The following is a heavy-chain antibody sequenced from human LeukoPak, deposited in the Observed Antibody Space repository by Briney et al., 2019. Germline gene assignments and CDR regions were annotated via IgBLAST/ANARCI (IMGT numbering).Heavy chain of an antibody. CDR1: GFTFSSYA. CDR2: ISGSGGST. J-gene: IGHJ4*02. CDR3: AKDFCSGGSCYSGSDH. Sequence: PGGSLRLSCAASGFTFSSYAMNWVRPAPGNGLEWVSVISGSGGSTYYADSVKGRFTISRDNSKNTLYLQMNSLRAEDTAVYYCAKDFCSGGSCYSGSDHWGQGTLVTVSS. D-gene: IGHD2-15*01. V-gene: IGHV3-23*01.